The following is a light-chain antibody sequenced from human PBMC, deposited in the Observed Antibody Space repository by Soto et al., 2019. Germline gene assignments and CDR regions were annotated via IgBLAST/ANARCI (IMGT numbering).Light chain of an antibody. Sequence: EIVLTQSPGTLSLSPGERATLSCRASQSVSSSYLAWYQQKPGQAPRLLIYGASSRATGIPDRFSGSGSGTDFTLTISRLEPEDFAVYYCHKYGSSPFTVGPGTKVDIK. CDR3: HKYGSSPFT. J-gene: IGKJ3*01. CDR2: GAS. CDR1: QSVSSSY. V-gene: IGKV3-20*01.